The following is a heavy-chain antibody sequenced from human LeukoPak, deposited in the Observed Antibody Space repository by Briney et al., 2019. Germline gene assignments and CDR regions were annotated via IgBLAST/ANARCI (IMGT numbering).Heavy chain of an antibody. V-gene: IGHV4-4*02. CDR1: GGSISSSNW. D-gene: IGHD6-13*01. J-gene: IGHJ6*02. CDR2: IYHSGST. Sequence: SETLSLTCAVSGGSISSSNWWSWVRQPPGKGLEWIGEIYHSGSTNYNPSLKSRVTISVDKSKNQFSLKLSSVTAADTAVYYCARLYSNSWYTPHYYYYYGMDVWGQGTTVTVSS. CDR3: ARLYSNSWYTPHYYYYYGMDV.